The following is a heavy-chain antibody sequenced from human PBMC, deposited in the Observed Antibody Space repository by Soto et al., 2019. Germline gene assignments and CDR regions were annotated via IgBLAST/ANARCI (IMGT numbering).Heavy chain of an antibody. J-gene: IGHJ6*02. D-gene: IGHD4-17*01. Sequence: SSETLSLTCTVSGGSISSYYWSWIRQPPGKGLEWIGYIYYSGSTNYNPSLKSRVTISVDTSKNQFSLELSSVTAADTAVYYCARKTTVTTGYYYYYGMDVWGQGTTVTV. CDR3: ARKTTVTTGYYYYYGMDV. V-gene: IGHV4-59*01. CDR1: GGSISSYY. CDR2: IYYSGST.